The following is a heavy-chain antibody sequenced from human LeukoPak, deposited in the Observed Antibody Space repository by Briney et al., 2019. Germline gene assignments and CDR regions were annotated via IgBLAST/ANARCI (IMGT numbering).Heavy chain of an antibody. CDR1: GFAFRSYW. CDR2: VYNDGSDT. V-gene: IGHV3-74*01. CDR3: ARGGFSHAFDV. D-gene: IGHD5-12*01. Sequence: GGSLRLSCAASGFAFRSYWIHWVRQVPGKGLVWVGRVYNDGSDTIYADSVRGRFTASRDNAKNTVYLQMNSLRVEDTAVYFCARGGFSHAFDVWGQGTVVTVSS. J-gene: IGHJ3*01.